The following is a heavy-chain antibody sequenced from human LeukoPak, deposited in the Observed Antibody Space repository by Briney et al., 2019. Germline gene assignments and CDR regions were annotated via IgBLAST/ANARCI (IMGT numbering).Heavy chain of an antibody. D-gene: IGHD3-3*01. CDR2: ISGSGGST. J-gene: IGHJ4*02. CDR1: GFTFSSYA. Sequence: GGSLRLSCAASGFTFSSYAMSWVRQAPGKGLEWVSAISGSGGSTYYADSVKGRFTISRNNSKNTLYLQMNSLRAEDTAVYYCAKDGTIFGVVIIPTWGQGTLVTVSS. CDR3: AKDGTIFGVVIIPT. V-gene: IGHV3-23*01.